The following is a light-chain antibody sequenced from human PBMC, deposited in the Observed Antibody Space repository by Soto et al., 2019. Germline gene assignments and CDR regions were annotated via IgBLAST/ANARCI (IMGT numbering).Light chain of an antibody. CDR3: LSFTTTSTHV. CDR2: EFN. Sequence: QCALTPPASLSGSPGQSITISFTGTSSDIGAYDYVSWFQQHPGKAPKLMISEFNNRPSGVSNRFSGSKSGNTAYLTISGLQVEDEAEYFCLSFTTTSTHVFGTGTKVTVL. V-gene: IGLV2-14*01. J-gene: IGLJ1*01. CDR1: SSDIGAYDY.